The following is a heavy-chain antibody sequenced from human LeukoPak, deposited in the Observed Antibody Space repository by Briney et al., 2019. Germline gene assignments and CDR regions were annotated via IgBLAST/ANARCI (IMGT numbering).Heavy chain of an antibody. V-gene: IGHV4-61*02. D-gene: IGHD6-13*01. Sequence: SQTLSLTCTVSGGSISSGSYYWSWIRQPAGKGLEWIVRIYTSGSTNYNPSLKSRVTISVDTSKNQFSLKLSSVTAADTAVYYCARDHSSSWRNFDYWGQGTLVTVSS. CDR2: IYTSGST. CDR3: ARDHSSSWRNFDY. CDR1: GGSISSGSYY. J-gene: IGHJ4*02.